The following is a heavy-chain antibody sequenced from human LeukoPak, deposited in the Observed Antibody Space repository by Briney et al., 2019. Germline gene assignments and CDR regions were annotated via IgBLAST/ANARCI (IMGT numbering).Heavy chain of an antibody. D-gene: IGHD5-18*01. CDR2: IYYSGDT. V-gene: IGHV4-31*02. Sequence: SQTLSLTCTVSGGSISSGDYYWSWIRQHPGNGLEWIGYIYYSGDTYYNPSLKSRVTISVDTSKNQFSLKLSSVTAADTAVYYCARAPRDTNSWYYFDYWGQGTLVSVSS. CDR1: GGSISSGDYY. J-gene: IGHJ4*02. CDR3: ARAPRDTNSWYYFDY.